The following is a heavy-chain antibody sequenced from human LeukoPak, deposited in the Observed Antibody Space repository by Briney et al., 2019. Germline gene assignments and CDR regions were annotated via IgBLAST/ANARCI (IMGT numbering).Heavy chain of an antibody. CDR2: INPNSGGT. CDR1: GYTFTGYY. D-gene: IGHD6-19*01. Sequence: ASVKVSCKASGYTFTGYYMHWVRQAPGQGLEWMGWINPNSGGTNYAQKFQGRVTMTRDTSTSTVYMELSSLRSEDTAVYYCARADSSGWYGDAFDIWGQGTMVTVSS. J-gene: IGHJ3*02. CDR3: ARADSSGWYGDAFDI. V-gene: IGHV1-2*02.